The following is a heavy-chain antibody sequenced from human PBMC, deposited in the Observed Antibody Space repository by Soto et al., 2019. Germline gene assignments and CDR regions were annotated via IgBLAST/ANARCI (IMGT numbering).Heavy chain of an antibody. CDR2: ITDSGAST. Sequence: PGGSLRLSCAASGFTFSSYALNWVRQAPGKGLEWVSGITDSGASTYHGDSVKGRFTISRDNSKNTLYLQMNSLRAEDTAVYYCAKTYLINVKVGSGMDVWGQGTTVTVSS. D-gene: IGHD3-22*01. CDR3: AKTYLINVKVGSGMDV. CDR1: GFTFSSYA. J-gene: IGHJ6*02. V-gene: IGHV3-23*01.